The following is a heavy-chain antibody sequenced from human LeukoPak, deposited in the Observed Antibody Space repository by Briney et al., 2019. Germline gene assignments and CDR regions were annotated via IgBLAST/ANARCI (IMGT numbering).Heavy chain of an antibody. CDR3: ARDTVRYYYYYYMDV. J-gene: IGHJ6*03. V-gene: IGHV4-59*12. Sequence: SETLSLTCTVSGGSISSYYWSWIRQPPGKGLEWIGYIYYSGSTNYNPSLKSRVTISVDTSKNQFSLKLSSVTAADTAVYYCARDTVRYYYYYYMDVWGKGTTVTVSS. CDR2: IYYSGST. D-gene: IGHD4-17*01. CDR1: GGSISSYY.